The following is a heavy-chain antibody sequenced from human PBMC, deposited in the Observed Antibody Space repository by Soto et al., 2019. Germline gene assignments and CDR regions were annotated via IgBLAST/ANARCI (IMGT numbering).Heavy chain of an antibody. D-gene: IGHD3-16*02. J-gene: IGHJ4*02. CDR2: ISYDGSNK. CDR1: GFTFSSYA. V-gene: IGHV3-30-3*01. CDR3: ARDIMITFGGVIAPDGGAGY. Sequence: QVQLVESGGGVVQPGRSLRLSCAASGFTFSSYAMHWVRQAPGKGLEWVAVISYDGSNKYYADSVKGRFTISRDNSKNTLYLQMNSLRAEDTAVYYCARDIMITFGGVIAPDGGAGYWGQGTLVTVSS.